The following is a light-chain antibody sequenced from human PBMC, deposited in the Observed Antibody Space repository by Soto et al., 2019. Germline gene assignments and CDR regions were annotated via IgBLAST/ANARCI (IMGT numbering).Light chain of an antibody. Sequence: QSVLTQPPSASGTPGQRVTISCSGSSSNIETNTVDWYQHLPGTAPKVLIFNNNQRPSGVPDRFSGSKSGTSASLAISGLQSEDEADYYCAVWDESLSGMVFGGGTKVTVL. CDR3: AVWDESLSGMV. CDR1: SSNIETNT. CDR2: NNN. J-gene: IGLJ2*01. V-gene: IGLV1-44*01.